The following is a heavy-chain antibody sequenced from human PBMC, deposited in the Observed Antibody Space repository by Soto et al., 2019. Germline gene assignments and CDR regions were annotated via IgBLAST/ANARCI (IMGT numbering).Heavy chain of an antibody. CDR3: EAYYDSGSYLNSDY. Sequence: PSETLSLTCTVSGGSISSGGYYWSWIRQHPGKGLESIGYIYYSGSTYYNSSLKSRVTISVDTSKNQFSLKLSSVTAADTAVYYCEAYYDSGSYLNSDYWGQGTVVTVSS. V-gene: IGHV4-31*03. CDR1: GGSISSGGYY. D-gene: IGHD3-10*01. CDR2: IYYSGST. J-gene: IGHJ4*02.